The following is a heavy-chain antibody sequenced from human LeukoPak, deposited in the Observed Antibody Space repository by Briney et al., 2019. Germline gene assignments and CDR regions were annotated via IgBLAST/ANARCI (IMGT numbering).Heavy chain of an antibody. CDR3: ARVKQSGLLAPGGYYFDY. CDR1: GGSISSSSYY. J-gene: IGHJ4*02. CDR2: IYYSGST. V-gene: IGHV4-39*07. D-gene: IGHD3-22*01. Sequence: SETLSLTCTVSGGSISSSSYYWGWIRQPPGKGLEWIGSIYYSGSTYYNPSLKSRVTISVDTSKNQFSLKLSSVTAADTAVYYCARVKQSGLLAPGGYYFDYWGQGTLVTVSS.